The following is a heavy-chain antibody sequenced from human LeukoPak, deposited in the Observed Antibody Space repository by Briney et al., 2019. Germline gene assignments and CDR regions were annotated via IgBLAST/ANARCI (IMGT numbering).Heavy chain of an antibody. J-gene: IGHJ4*02. V-gene: IGHV4-61*08. D-gene: IGHD3-10*01. Sequence: SETLSLTCTVSGGSVSGSAYYWSWIRQPPGKGLEWIGYVYHSGSTNHNPSLKSRVTISVDTSRDQFSLKLSSVTAADTAVYYCAREDGSGSYYSHWGQGTLVTVSS. CDR3: AREDGSGSYYSH. CDR1: GGSVSGSAYY. CDR2: VYHSGST.